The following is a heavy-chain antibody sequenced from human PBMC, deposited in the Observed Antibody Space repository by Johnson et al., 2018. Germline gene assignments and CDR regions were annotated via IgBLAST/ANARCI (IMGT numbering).Heavy chain of an antibody. CDR3: AKEKAVGDYYYYGMDV. J-gene: IGHJ6*02. CDR1: GFTFSPYG. V-gene: IGHV3-30*18. CDR2: IAYDGSSK. D-gene: IGHD1-26*01. Sequence: QVQLVESGGGVVQSGRSLRLSCAASGFTFSPYGMHLVRQAPGKGLEWVALIAYDGSSKYYADSVKGRFTISRDNSKNTPYLEMNSLRAEDTAVYYCAKEKAVGDYYYYGMDVWGQGTTVTVSS.